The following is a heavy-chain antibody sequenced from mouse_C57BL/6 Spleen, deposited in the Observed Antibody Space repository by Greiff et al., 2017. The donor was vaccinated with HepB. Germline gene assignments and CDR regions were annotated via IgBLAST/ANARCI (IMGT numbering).Heavy chain of an antibody. V-gene: IGHV5-4*01. J-gene: IGHJ4*01. CDR2: ISDGGSYT. CDR3: ARDRGVVADYAMDY. Sequence: EVHLVESGGGLVKPGGSLKLSCAASGFTFSSYAMSWVRQTPEKRLEWVATISDGGSYTYYPDNVKGRFTISRDNAKNNLYLQMSHLKSEDTAMYYCARDRGVVADYAMDYWGQGTSVTVSS. D-gene: IGHD1-1*01. CDR1: GFTFSSYA.